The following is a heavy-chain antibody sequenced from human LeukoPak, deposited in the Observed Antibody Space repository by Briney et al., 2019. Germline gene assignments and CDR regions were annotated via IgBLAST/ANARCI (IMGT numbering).Heavy chain of an antibody. J-gene: IGHJ4*02. CDR2: ISGSGGST. CDR3: AKDWYYDILTGLDY. D-gene: IGHD3-9*01. Sequence: GGSLRLSCAASGFTFSSYAMSRVRQAPGKGLEWVSAISGSGGSTYYADSVKGRFTISRDNSKNTLYLQMNSLRAEDTAVYYCAKDWYYDILTGLDYWGQGTLVTVSS. V-gene: IGHV3-23*01. CDR1: GFTFSSYA.